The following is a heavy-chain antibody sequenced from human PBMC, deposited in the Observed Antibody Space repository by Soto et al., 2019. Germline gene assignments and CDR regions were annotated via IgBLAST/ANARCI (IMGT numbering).Heavy chain of an antibody. CDR3: AKNQGVELVPLATVDWFDP. CDR1: GFIFGKFC. V-gene: IGHV3-23*01. CDR2: ISGSGFKK. D-gene: IGHD1-26*01. J-gene: IGHJ5*02. Sequence: AGGALRHSCGGSGFIFGKFCMSWGRQAPGKGLDWISSISGSGFKKYYADSVKGRFTISRDNSKSTVYLELNNLSAEDTAVYHCAKNQGVELVPLATVDWFDPWGQGSVVTVSS.